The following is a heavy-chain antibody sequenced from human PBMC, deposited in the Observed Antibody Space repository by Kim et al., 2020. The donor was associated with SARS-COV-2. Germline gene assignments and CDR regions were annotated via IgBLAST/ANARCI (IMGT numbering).Heavy chain of an antibody. Sequence: SETLSLTCAVYGGSFSGYYWSWIRQPPGKGLEWIGEINHSGSTNYNPSLKSRVTISVDTSKNQFSLKLSSVTAADTAVYYCARGGIAAAGVDYWGQGTL. CDR3: ARGGIAAAGVDY. J-gene: IGHJ4*02. V-gene: IGHV4-34*01. CDR1: GGSFSGYY. CDR2: INHSGST. D-gene: IGHD6-13*01.